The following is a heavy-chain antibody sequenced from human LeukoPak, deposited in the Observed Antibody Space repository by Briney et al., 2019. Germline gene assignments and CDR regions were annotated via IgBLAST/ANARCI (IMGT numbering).Heavy chain of an antibody. Sequence: GRSLRLSCAASGFTFSSYDMHWVRQAPGRGLEWVALIWSDGSNKCYADSVKGRVTISRDNSKNTLYLQMNSLRAEDTAVYYCARDSGFSSSGYLDYFDYWGQGTLVTVSS. D-gene: IGHD3-22*01. CDR3: ARDSGFSSSGYLDYFDY. CDR1: GFTFSSYD. V-gene: IGHV3-33*01. J-gene: IGHJ4*02. CDR2: IWSDGSNK.